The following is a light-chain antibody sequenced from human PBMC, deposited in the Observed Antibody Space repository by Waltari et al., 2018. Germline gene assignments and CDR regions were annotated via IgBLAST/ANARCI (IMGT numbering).Light chain of an antibody. J-gene: IGKJ3*01. Sequence: DIVVTQSPGAMAVSPGGKATITCSTGQNRLSSSNTKNYLAWYQRTPGQPPKLLIYWASTRESGVPDRFTGSGSGTDFTLTISSLQTEDLAVYYCQQYYSSPRTFGPGTKVEIK. CDR1: QNRLSSSNTKNY. CDR2: WAS. V-gene: IGKV4-1*01. CDR3: QQYYSSPRT.